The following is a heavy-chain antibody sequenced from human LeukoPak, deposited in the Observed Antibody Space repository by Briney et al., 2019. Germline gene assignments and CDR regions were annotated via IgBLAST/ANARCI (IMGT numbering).Heavy chain of an antibody. D-gene: IGHD6-13*01. CDR1: GGSISSSSYY. CDR2: IYYSGST. J-gene: IGHJ5*02. Sequence: SETLSLTCTVSGGSISSSSYYWGWIRQPPGKGLEWIGSIYYSGSTYYNPSLKSRVTISVDTSKNQFSLKLSSVTAADTAVYYCARASIAAAGTGCWFDPWGQGTLVTVSS. CDR3: ARASIAAAGTGCWFDP. V-gene: IGHV4-39*07.